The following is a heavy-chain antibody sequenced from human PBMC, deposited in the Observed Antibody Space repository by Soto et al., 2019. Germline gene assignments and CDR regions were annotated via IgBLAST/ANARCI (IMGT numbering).Heavy chain of an antibody. Sequence: GGSLRLSCAASGFTFSSYGMHWVRQAPGKGLEWVAVISYDGSNKYYADFVKGRFTISRDNSKNTLYLQMNSLRAEDTAVYYCAKDSGFLEWFHDYWGQGTLVTVSS. CDR3: AKDSGFLEWFHDY. J-gene: IGHJ4*02. CDR2: ISYDGSNK. D-gene: IGHD3-3*01. V-gene: IGHV3-30*18. CDR1: GFTFSSYG.